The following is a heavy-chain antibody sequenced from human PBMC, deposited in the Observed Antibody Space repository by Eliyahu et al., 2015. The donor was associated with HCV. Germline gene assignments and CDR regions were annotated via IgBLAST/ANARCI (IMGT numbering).Heavy chain of an antibody. CDR2: IKPDGSQK. CDR3: AQSRSTFSSNWEN. D-gene: IGHD6-13*01. J-gene: IGHJ4*02. CDR1: GFPFSSYY. Sequence: EVQLVESGGGLVQPGGSLRLSCAASGFPFSSYYMSWVRQAPGKGLGWVANIKPDGSQKWYVDSVRGRFTISRDNADESLSLQMNSLRVEDTAMYFCAQSRSTFSSNWENWGQGAQVTVSS. V-gene: IGHV3-7*03.